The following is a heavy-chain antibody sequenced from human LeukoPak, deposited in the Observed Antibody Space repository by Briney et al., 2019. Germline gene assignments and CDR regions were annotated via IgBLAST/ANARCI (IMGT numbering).Heavy chain of an antibody. D-gene: IGHD3-22*01. CDR1: GFTFDDYA. CDR2: ISWNSGSI. Sequence: GRSLRLSCAASGFTFDDYAMHWVRQVPGKGLEWVSGISWNSGSIAYADSVKGRFTMSRDNAKNSLYLQMNSLRPEDTAVYYCAKAAADSSGSPLDYWGQGTLVTVSS. V-gene: IGHV3-9*01. CDR3: AKAAADSSGSPLDY. J-gene: IGHJ4*02.